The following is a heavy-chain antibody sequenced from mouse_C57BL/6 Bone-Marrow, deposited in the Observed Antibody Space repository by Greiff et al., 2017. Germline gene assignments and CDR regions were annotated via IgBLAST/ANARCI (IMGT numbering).Heavy chain of an antibody. CDR3: ARDYSNLYYFDY. D-gene: IGHD2-5*01. V-gene: IGHV1-69*01. Sequence: QVQLQQPGAELVMPGASVKLSCKASGYTFTSYWMHWVKQRPGQGLEWIGEIDPSDSYTNYNQKFKGKSTLTVDQSSSTAYMQLSSLTSEDSAVYYCARDYSNLYYFDYGGQGTTLTVSS. CDR2: IDPSDSYT. CDR1: GYTFTSYW. J-gene: IGHJ2*01.